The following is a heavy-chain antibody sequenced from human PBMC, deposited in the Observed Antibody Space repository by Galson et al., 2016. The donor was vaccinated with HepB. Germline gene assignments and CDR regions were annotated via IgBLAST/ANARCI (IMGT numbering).Heavy chain of an antibody. CDR2: TYYRSKWYN. J-gene: IGHJ4*02. Sequence: CAISGDSVSSNSAAWNWFRQSTSRGLEWLGRTYYRSKWYNDYRLSLKTRININADTSRNEVSLQLKSVTLEDTAVYYCARARSRGWSDAFDYWGQGTLVT. CDR3: ARARSRGWSDAFDY. V-gene: IGHV6-1*01. CDR1: GDSVSSNSAA. D-gene: IGHD6-19*01.